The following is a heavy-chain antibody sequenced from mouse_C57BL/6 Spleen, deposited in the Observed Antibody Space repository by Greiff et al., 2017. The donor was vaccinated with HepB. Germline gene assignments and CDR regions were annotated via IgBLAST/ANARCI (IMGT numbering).Heavy chain of an antibody. CDR3: ARGLYDGYSCDAMDY. CDR2: IYWDDDK. Sequence: QVTLKVSGPGILQSSQTLSLTCSFSGFSLSTSGMGVSWTRQPSGKCLDWLAHIYWDDDKRYNPSLKSGLTISEDTSRNQLFHMNTSVDTADAATYCGARGLYDGYSCDAMDYWGQGTSVTVSS. D-gene: IGHD2-3*01. J-gene: IGHJ4*01. CDR1: GFSLSTSGMG. V-gene: IGHV8-12*01.